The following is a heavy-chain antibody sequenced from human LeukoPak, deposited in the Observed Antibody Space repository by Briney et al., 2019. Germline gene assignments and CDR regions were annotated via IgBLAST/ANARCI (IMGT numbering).Heavy chain of an antibody. J-gene: IGHJ4*02. V-gene: IGHV3-7*05. Sequence: GGSLRLSCAASRFSFSSHWMSWVRQAPGKGLEWVANINQDGSEKYYVDSVKGRFSISRDNAKNSLYLQTNSLRAEDTAVYYCARSNREFASGSGDYWGQGTLVTVSS. D-gene: IGHD3-10*01. CDR2: INQDGSEK. CDR1: RFSFSSHW. CDR3: ARSNREFASGSGDY.